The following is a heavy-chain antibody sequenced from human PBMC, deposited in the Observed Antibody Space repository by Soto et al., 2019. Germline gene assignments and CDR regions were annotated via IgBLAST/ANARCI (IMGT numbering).Heavy chain of an antibody. CDR2: IIPVLTIT. CDR1: GGSFSSYT. J-gene: IGHJ6*02. V-gene: IGHV1-69*02. Sequence: QAQLVQSGAEVKKPGSSVRLSCSTSGGSFSSYTLNWVRQAPGQGLEWLGRIIPVLTITDYAQKFRGRLTITAGKSSNTAYMELPSLRSDDTAVYYCARRRYCGADCYKNYYFGMDVWGQGPTVTVSS. CDR3: ARRRYCGADCYKNYYFGMDV. D-gene: IGHD2-21*02.